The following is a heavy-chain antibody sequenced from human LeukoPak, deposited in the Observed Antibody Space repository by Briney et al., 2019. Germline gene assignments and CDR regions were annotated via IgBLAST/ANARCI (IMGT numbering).Heavy chain of an antibody. CDR2: ISGSGGST. Sequence: GGSLRLSCAASGFTFSSYAMSWVRQAPGKGLEWVSAISGSGGSTYYADSVKGRFTISRDNSKNTLYLQMNSLRAEDTAVYYCAKDRGRSYYYDSSGYSDYWGQGTLVTVSS. CDR1: GFTFSSYA. J-gene: IGHJ4*02. CDR3: AKDRGRSYYYDSSGYSDY. V-gene: IGHV3-23*01. D-gene: IGHD3-22*01.